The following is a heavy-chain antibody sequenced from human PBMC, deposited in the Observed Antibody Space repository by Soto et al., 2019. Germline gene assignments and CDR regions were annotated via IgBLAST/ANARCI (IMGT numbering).Heavy chain of an antibody. CDR2: IWYDGSNK. CDR3: ARAFSEWLLYHFDY. Sequence: GGSLRLSCAASGFTFSSYGMHWVRQAPGKGLEWVAVIWYDGSNKYYADSVKGRFTISRDNSKNTLYLQMNSLRAEDTAVYYCARAFSEWLLYHFDYWGQGTLVTVSS. J-gene: IGHJ4*02. D-gene: IGHD3-3*01. V-gene: IGHV3-33*01. CDR1: GFTFSSYG.